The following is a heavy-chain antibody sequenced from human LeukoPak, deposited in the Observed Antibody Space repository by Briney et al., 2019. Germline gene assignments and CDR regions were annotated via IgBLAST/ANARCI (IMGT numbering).Heavy chain of an antibody. D-gene: IGHD3-3*01. Sequence: PGGYLRLYCAASGFMFSGYWMLWVRQGPEKGLELFSRIDNDGNGIIYADSVKGRFTTSRDNAKNTLYLQMSSLRVEDTAVYYCATGGGWEPSSGVVTHIDVWGKGTTVTVSS. CDR1: GFMFSGYW. CDR3: ATGGGWEPSSGVVTHIDV. V-gene: IGHV3-74*01. J-gene: IGHJ6*03. CDR2: IDNDGNGI.